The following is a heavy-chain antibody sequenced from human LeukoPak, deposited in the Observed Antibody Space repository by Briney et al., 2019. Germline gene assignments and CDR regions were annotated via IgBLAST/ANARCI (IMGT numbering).Heavy chain of an antibody. CDR2: IYPDDSDA. Sequence: GESLKISCKGSGYNFPTYWIAWVRQMPGQGLEWMAIIYPDDSDARYSPSFQGQVTISVDKSISTTYLRWSSLKASDTAMYYCARRGWAIEAPKRDHDTFDVWGQGTMVTVSS. CDR1: GYNFPTYW. D-gene: IGHD1-26*01. J-gene: IGHJ3*01. V-gene: IGHV5-51*01. CDR3: ARRGWAIEAPKRDHDTFDV.